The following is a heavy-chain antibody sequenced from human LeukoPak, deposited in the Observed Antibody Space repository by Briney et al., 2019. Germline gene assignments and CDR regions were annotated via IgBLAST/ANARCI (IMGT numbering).Heavy chain of an antibody. J-gene: IGHJ4*02. Sequence: GGSLRLPCAASGFTFSDYYMSWIRQAPGKGPEWVSYISSSGSTIYYADSVKGRFTISRDNSKNTLYLQMNSLRAEDTAVYYCAKDSVYGFSKGRGLSDYWGQGTLVTVSS. D-gene: IGHD3-10*01. CDR1: GFTFSDYY. V-gene: IGHV3-11*04. CDR2: ISSSGSTI. CDR3: AKDSVYGFSKGRGLSDY.